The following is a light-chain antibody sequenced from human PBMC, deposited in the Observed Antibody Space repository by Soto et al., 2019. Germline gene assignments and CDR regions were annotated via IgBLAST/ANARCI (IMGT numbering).Light chain of an antibody. Sequence: DIQMTQSPSTLSASVGDRVAISCRASQSVSGWLAWYQQKPGKVPKLLIYQASTLEDGVPSRFSGSGSGTEFTRTISSLQPDDSATYYCQHYNDYSYTFGPGTNLEIK. V-gene: IGKV1-5*03. CDR1: QSVSGW. CDR3: QHYNDYSYT. J-gene: IGKJ2*01. CDR2: QAS.